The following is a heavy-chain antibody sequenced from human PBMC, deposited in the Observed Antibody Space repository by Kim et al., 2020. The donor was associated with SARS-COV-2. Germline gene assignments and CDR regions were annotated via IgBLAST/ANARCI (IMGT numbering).Heavy chain of an antibody. V-gene: IGHV3-21*01. CDR3: ARSALAAAGTLDY. Sequence: GGSLRLSCAASGFTFSSYSMNWVRQAPGKGLEWVSSISSSSSYIYYADSVKGRFTISRDNAKNSLYVQMNSLRAEDTAVYYCARSALAAAGTLDYWGQGTLVTVSS. J-gene: IGHJ4*02. CDR2: ISSSSSYI. CDR1: GFTFSSYS. D-gene: IGHD6-13*01.